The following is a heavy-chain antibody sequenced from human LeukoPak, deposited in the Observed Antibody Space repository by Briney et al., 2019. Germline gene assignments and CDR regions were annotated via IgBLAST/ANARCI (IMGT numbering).Heavy chain of an antibody. V-gene: IGHV3-9*01. CDR3: AKSGITIVRGVTTD. J-gene: IGHJ4*02. CDR2: ISWNSGSI. CDR1: GFKFDDYA. Sequence: GGSLRLSCAASGFKFDDYAMHWVRQAPGKGLEWVSGISWNSGSIGYADSVKGRFTISRDNAKNSLYLQMNSLRAEDTALYYCAKSGITIVRGVTTDWGQGTLVTVSS. D-gene: IGHD3-10*01.